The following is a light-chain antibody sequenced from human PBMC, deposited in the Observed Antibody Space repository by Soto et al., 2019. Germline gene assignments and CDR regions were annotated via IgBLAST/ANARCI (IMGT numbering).Light chain of an antibody. CDR2: KAS. J-gene: IGKJ1*01. CDR1: QSINTW. Sequence: IHLTQSPSTLSATVGDRVAITCRASQSINTWLAWYQQKPGRAPKLLIYKASTLDSGVPSRFIGSGSGTDFTLTISNLQPDDFATYYCQQYSSYWTFGPGTKVDIK. V-gene: IGKV1-5*03. CDR3: QQYSSYWT.